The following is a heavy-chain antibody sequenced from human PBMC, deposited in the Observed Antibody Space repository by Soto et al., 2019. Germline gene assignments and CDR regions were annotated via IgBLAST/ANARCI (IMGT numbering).Heavy chain of an antibody. CDR3: ARGPGIPPFFDY. V-gene: IGHV3-66*01. D-gene: IGHD3-10*01. CDR1: GFTVSSNY. J-gene: IGHJ4*02. Sequence: EVQLVESGGGLVQPGGSLRLSCAASGFTVSSNYMSWVRQAPGKGLEWVSVIYSGGSTYYADSVKGRFTISRDHSKNTLYLPMNSLRAEHTAVYYFARGPGIPPFFDYWGQGTLVTVSS. CDR2: IYSGGST.